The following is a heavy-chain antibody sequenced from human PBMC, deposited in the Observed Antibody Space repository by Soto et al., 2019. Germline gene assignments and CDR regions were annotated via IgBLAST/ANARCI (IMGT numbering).Heavy chain of an antibody. D-gene: IGHD3-10*01. J-gene: IGHJ4*02. CDR2: ISGSGGST. V-gene: IGHV3-23*01. Sequence: PGGFLRLSCAASGFTFSSYAMSWVRQAPGKGLEWVSAISGSGGSTYYADSVKGRFTISRDNSKNTLYLQMNSLRAEDTAVYYCAKDQLLWFGELFSIDYWGQGTLVTVSS. CDR3: AKDQLLWFGELFSIDY. CDR1: GFTFSSYA.